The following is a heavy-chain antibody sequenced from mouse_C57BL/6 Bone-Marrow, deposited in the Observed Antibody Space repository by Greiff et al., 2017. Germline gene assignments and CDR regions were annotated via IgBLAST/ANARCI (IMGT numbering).Heavy chain of an antibody. J-gene: IGHJ2*02. CDR2: LDPEHGGT. CDR1: GFNIKDDY. V-gene: IGHV14-4*01. CDR3: TIITTAITNCLY. D-gene: IGHD1-1*01. Sequence: VQLQQSGAALVGPGASVKLSCTASGFNIKDDYMHWVKQRPEQGLEWIGWLDPEHGGTEYATKFQGTATITADTTSTTAYLQLSSLTSEYTAVCYCTIITTAITNCLYGAQGTSLT.